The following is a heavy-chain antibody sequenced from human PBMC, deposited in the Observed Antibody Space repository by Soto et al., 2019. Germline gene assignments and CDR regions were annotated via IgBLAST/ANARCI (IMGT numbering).Heavy chain of an antibody. CDR2: ISSTTNYI. V-gene: IGHV3-21*01. CDR3: ARESEDLTSNFDY. J-gene: IGHJ4*02. Sequence: GGSLRLSCAASGFTFTRYSMNWVRQAPGKGLEWVSSISSTTNYIYYADSMKGRFTVSRDNAKNSVYLEMNSLSAEDTAVYYCARESEDLTSNFDYWGQGTLVTVPS. CDR1: GFTFTRYS.